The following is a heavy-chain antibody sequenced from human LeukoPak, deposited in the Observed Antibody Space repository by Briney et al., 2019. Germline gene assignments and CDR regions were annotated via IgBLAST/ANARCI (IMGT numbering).Heavy chain of an antibody. D-gene: IGHD2-21*02. J-gene: IGHJ4*02. V-gene: IGHV3-7*01. Sequence: QPGDSLRLSCAASGFTFTKYWMTWVRQAPGKGLEWVGNIKQDGSDKNYMDSVKGRFTISRDNTKNSVYLQMSSLRAEDTAVYYCARAWISCGGDCYRPLHAGYWGQGTLVTVSS. CDR3: ARAWISCGGDCYRPLHAGY. CDR2: IKQDGSDK. CDR1: GFTFTKYW.